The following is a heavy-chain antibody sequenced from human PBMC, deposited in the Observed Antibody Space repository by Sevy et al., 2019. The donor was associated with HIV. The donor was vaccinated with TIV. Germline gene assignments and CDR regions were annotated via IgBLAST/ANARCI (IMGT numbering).Heavy chain of an antibody. Sequence: GGSLRLSCAASGFTLRNYAVNWVRQAPGKGLEWVSAAVGVDDTTYYADSVKGRFIISRDDSKNTLYLQMTSLTAEDTAVYFCAKGTANAGYYFHYWGRGTLVTVSS. CDR2: AVGVDDTT. V-gene: IGHV3-23*01. CDR1: GFTLRNYA. CDR3: AKGTANAGYYFHY. J-gene: IGHJ4*02. D-gene: IGHD1-7*01.